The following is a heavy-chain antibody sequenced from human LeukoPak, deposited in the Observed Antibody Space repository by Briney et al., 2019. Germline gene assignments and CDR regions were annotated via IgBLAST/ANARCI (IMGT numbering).Heavy chain of an antibody. CDR3: ARAQATVTRGPFDY. D-gene: IGHD4-17*01. V-gene: IGHV4-34*01. CDR2: INHSGST. Sequence: SETLSLTCAVYGGSFSGYYWSWIRQPPGKGLEWIGEINHSGSTNYNPSLKCRVTISVDTSKNQFSLKLSSVTAADTAVYYCARAQATVTRGPFDYWGQGTLVTVSS. J-gene: IGHJ4*02. CDR1: GGSFSGYY.